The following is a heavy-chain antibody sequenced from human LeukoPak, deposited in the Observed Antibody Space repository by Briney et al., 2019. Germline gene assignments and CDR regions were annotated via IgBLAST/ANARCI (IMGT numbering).Heavy chain of an antibody. V-gene: IGHV3-23*01. CDR1: GFTFSSYA. CDR2: ISGSGGST. D-gene: IGHD5-24*01. J-gene: IGHJ4*02. CDR3: ARDGRDGYNRGYYFDY. Sequence: PGGSLRLSCAASGFTFSSYAMSWVRQAPGKGLEWVSAISGSGGSTYYADSVKGRFTISRDNSKNTLYLQMNSLRAEDTAVYYCARDGRDGYNRGYYFDYWGQGTLVTVSS.